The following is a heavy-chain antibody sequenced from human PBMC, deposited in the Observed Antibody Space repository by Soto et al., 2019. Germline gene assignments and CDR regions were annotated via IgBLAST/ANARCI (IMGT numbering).Heavy chain of an antibody. D-gene: IGHD1-26*01. Sequence: GGSLRLSCAASGFTFSSYEMNWVRQAPGKGLEWVSYISSSGSTIYYADSVKGRFTISRDNAKNSLYLQMNSLRAEDTAVYYCARESGSYYFDYCGQGSLVTVSS. CDR3: ARESGSYYFDY. CDR2: ISSSGSTI. V-gene: IGHV3-48*03. CDR1: GFTFSSYE. J-gene: IGHJ4*02.